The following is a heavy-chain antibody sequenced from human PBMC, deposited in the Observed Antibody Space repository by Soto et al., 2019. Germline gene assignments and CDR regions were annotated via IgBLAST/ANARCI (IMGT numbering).Heavy chain of an antibody. CDR2: IIPIFGTA. V-gene: IGHV1-69*13. J-gene: IGHJ5*02. D-gene: IGHD1-20*01. CDR1: GGTFSSYA. CDR3: ARDDGLIGTSYNWFDP. Sequence: SVKVSCKASGGTFSSYAISWVRQAPGQGLEWMGGIIPIFGTANYAQKFQGRVTITADESTGTVYMELSSLRSEDTAVYYCARDDGLIGTSYNWFDPWGQGTPVTVSS.